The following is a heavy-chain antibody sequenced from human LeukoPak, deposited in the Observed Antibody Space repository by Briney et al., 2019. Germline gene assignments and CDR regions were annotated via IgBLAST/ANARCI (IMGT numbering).Heavy chain of an antibody. Sequence: PSETLSLTCTVSGGSIGGGDYYWSWLRQPPGKGLEWIGYIFYTGSAYYNPSLKSRPTISVDTSKNQFSLMLNSVTAADTAVYYCARLTTYSHTYSSDYWGQGALVTVSS. D-gene: IGHD3-22*01. CDR3: ARLTTYSHTYSSDY. J-gene: IGHJ4*02. V-gene: IGHV4-30-4*01. CDR1: GGSIGGGDYY. CDR2: IFYTGSA.